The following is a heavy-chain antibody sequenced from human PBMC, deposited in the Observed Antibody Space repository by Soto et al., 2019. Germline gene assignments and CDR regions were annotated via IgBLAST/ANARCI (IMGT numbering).Heavy chain of an antibody. D-gene: IGHD6-13*01. V-gene: IGHV4-34*01. CDR1: GGSFSGYY. CDR3: ARGSTRFNGIAAAGTRGSTFDI. Sequence: PSETLSLTCAVYGGSFSGYYWSWIRQPPGKGLEWIGEINHSGSTNYNPSLKSRVTISVDTSKNQFSLKLSSVTAADTAVYYCARGSTRFNGIAAAGTRGSTFDIWGQGTMVTVSS. J-gene: IGHJ3*02. CDR2: INHSGST.